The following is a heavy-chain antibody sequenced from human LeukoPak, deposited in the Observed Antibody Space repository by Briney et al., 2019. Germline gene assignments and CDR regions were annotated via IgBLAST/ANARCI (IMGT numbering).Heavy chain of an antibody. J-gene: IGHJ4*02. D-gene: IGHD6-19*01. CDR1: GGTFSSYA. Sequence: SVKVSCKASGGTFSSYAVSWVRQAPGQGLEWMGGFIPIFGPANYAQKFQGRVTITADDSTSTAYMELSSLRSEDTAVYYCARAGEVYNSGSYLEYWGQGTLVTVSS. CDR2: FIPIFGPA. V-gene: IGHV1-69*13. CDR3: ARAGEVYNSGSYLEY.